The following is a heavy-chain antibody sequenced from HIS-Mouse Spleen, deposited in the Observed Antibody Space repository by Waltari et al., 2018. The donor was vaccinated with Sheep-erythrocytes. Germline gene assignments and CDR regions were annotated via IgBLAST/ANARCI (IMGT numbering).Heavy chain of an antibody. J-gene: IGHJ3*02. CDR3: ARANSGSYDDAFDI. CDR2: FGTGGET. D-gene: IGHD1-26*01. V-gene: IGHV3-13*01. CDR1: GFTFSSYD. Sequence: EVQLVESGGGLVQPGGSLRLSCAASGFTFSSYDMHWVRQATGEGLEGISAFGTGGETYYPGSVKGRFTLARENAKNSLYLQMNGRRAGDTAVYYCARANSGSYDDAFDIWGQGTMVTVSS.